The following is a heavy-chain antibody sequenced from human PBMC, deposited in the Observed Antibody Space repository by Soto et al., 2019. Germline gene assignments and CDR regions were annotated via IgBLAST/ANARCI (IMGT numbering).Heavy chain of an antibody. J-gene: IGHJ4*02. CDR1: GFTFSSYA. Sequence: QVQLVESGGGVVQPVRSLRLSCAASGFTFSSYAMHWVRQAPGKGLEWVAIISYDGSNKYYADSVKGRFTISRDNPKNTLYLQMNSLRPEDTAVYYCVREYVGEFYLDYGGQGTLVTVSS. D-gene: IGHD3-10*01. CDR2: ISYDGSNK. CDR3: VREYVGEFYLDY. V-gene: IGHV3-30-3*01.